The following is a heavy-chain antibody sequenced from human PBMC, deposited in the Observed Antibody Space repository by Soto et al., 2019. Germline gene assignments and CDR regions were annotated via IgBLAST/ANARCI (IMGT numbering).Heavy chain of an antibody. D-gene: IGHD6-13*01. CDR1: GFTFSSYA. V-gene: IGHV3-64D*08. CDR2: ISSNGGSK. J-gene: IGHJ5*02. Sequence: GGSLRLSCSASGFTFSSYAMHWVRQAPGKGLEYVSAISSNGGSKYYADSVKGRFTISRDNSKNTLYLQMSSLRAEDTAVYYCVKGESLVSSSSWYERFPADWFDPWGQGTLVTVSS. CDR3: VKGESLVSSSSWYERFPADWFDP.